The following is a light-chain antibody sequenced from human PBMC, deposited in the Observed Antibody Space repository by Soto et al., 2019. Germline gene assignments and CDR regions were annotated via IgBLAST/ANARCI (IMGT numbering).Light chain of an antibody. CDR2: EGS. CDR3: CSYAAGSTLV. V-gene: IGLV2-23*01. J-gene: IGLJ2*01. CDR1: SSDVGSYNL. Sequence: QSVLTQPASVSGSPGQSITISCTGTSSDVGSYNLVSWYQRHPGKAPKLMIYEGSKRPSGVSNRFSGSKSGNTASLTISGLQAEDEADYYCCSYAAGSTLVFGGRTKLTVL.